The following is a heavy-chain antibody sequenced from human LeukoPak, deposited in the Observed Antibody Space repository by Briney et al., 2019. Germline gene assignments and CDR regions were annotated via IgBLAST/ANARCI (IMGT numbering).Heavy chain of an antibody. CDR3: ARDGSSWPDYYYGMDV. CDR2: ISSSGSTI. V-gene: IGHV3-48*03. J-gene: IGHJ6*02. Sequence: GGSLRLSCAASGFTFSSYAMSWVRQAPGKGLEWDSHISSSGSTIYYADSVKGRFTISRDNAKNSLYLQMNSLRAEDTAVYYCARDGSSWPDYYYGMDVWGQGTTVTVSS. D-gene: IGHD6-13*01. CDR1: GFTFSSYA.